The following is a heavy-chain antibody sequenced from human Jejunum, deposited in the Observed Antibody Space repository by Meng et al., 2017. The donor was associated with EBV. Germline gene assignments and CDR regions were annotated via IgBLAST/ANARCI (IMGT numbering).Heavy chain of an antibody. J-gene: IGHJ4*02. Sequence: VQLKPWGAGLLKPSEPPSLTCAVSGGSFGGYFWTWIRQATGKGLEWIGEINQVGSTNYNPSLKSRVTISVDTSNIQFSLKVTSVTAADTAVYYCARSGAIIGVQGAPDYWGQGTLVTVSS. CDR1: GGSFGGYF. D-gene: IGHD3-3*01. CDR3: ARSGAIIGVQGAPDY. V-gene: IGHV4-34*01. CDR2: INQVGST.